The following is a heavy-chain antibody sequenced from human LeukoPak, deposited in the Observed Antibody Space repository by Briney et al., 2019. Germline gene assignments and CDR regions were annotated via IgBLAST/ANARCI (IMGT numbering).Heavy chain of an antibody. J-gene: IGHJ5*02. CDR2: ISYDGGNK. D-gene: IGHD3-10*01. Sequence: HSGGSLRLSCAASGFIFSSYAMHWVRQAPGKGLEWVAVISYDGGNKYYADSVKGRFTISRDNSKNTLYLQMNSLRAEDTAVYYCARERVDPWFGELSPTRGWFDPWGQGTLVTVSS. CDR3: ARERVDPWFGELSPTRGWFDP. V-gene: IGHV3-30-3*01. CDR1: GFIFSSYA.